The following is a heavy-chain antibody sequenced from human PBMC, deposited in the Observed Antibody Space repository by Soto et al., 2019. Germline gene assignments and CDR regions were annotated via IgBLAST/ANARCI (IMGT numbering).Heavy chain of an antibody. CDR2: ISSSSNNM. CDR3: ARDLASAPGTFDY. J-gene: IGHJ4*02. CDR1: GFTFSSYS. V-gene: IGHV3-21*01. D-gene: IGHD1-1*01. Sequence: PGGSLRLSCAASGFTFSSYSMNWVRQAPGKGLEWVSSISSSSNNMYYADSVKGRFTISRDNAKNSLYLQMNSLRAEDTAVYYCARDLASAPGTFDYWGQGTLVTVSS.